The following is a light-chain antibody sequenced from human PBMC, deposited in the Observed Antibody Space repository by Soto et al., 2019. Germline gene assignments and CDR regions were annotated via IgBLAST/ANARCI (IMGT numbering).Light chain of an antibody. CDR3: HQYAYSPLT. Sequence: GTLSMSPGKGATLSCRASQTVGRNYLAWYQQKPGQAPRLLVHGATTRATGVPDRFSGSGSGTDFNLTISRLEPEDFAVYFCHQYAYSPLTFGGGTKVDIK. J-gene: IGKJ4*01. V-gene: IGKV3-20*01. CDR2: GAT. CDR1: QTVGRNY.